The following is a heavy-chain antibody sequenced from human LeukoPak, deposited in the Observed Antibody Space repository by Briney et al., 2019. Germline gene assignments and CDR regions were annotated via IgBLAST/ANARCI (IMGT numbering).Heavy chain of an antibody. D-gene: IGHD3-3*01. V-gene: IGHV7-4-1*02. CDR1: GYTFTSYA. J-gene: IGHJ4*02. CDR3: SRAIGPIFGVVIIPLDY. CDR2: INTKTGNP. Sequence: ASVKVSCKACGYTFTSYAINWVRQAPGQGVEWRGWINTKTGNPTYAQGSRGRVVFSLDTSFSTACLQISTPKAEDTGVYYSSRAIGPIFGVVIIPLDYWGQGALVTVSS.